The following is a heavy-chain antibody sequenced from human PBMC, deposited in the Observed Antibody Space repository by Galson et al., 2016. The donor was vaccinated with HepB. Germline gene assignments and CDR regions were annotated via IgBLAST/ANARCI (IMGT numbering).Heavy chain of an antibody. CDR2: LSGDDGVI. Sequence: SLRLSCAASGFTFADYAMHWVRQAPGKGLEWVALLSGDDGVIFYADSVRGRFTISRDNSKNSLYLEMNSLRIEDTALYYCAKDLGGYLDHWGLGTLVTVSS. D-gene: IGHD2-15*01. V-gene: IGHV3-43*02. CDR3: AKDLGGYLDH. J-gene: IGHJ4*02. CDR1: GFTFADYA.